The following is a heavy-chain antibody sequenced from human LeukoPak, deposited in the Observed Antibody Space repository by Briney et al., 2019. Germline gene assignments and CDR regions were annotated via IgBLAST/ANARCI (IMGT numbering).Heavy chain of an antibody. CDR3: ARGPNHYYYMDF. J-gene: IGHJ6*03. V-gene: IGHV1-2*02. Sequence: ASVKVSCKASGYSFTGYYIHWVRQAPGQGLEWMGWINPDGDVTKSAQKFQGRVTMTGDKSINTVYMELSGLTSDDTALYYCARGPNHYYYMDFWGKGTTVSVSS. D-gene: IGHD2-8*01. CDR1: GYSFTGYY. CDR2: INPDGDVT.